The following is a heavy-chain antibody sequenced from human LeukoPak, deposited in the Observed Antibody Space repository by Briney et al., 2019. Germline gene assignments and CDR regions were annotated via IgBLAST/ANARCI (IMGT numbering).Heavy chain of an antibody. Sequence: GGSLRLSCAASGFTFDDYAMRWVRQAPGKGLEWVSGILSNSAAIGYGDSVKGRFTISRDAATNSLYLQMNSLKIEDTALYYCIADTAGDLAFWGQGTLVIVSS. V-gene: IGHV3-9*01. J-gene: IGHJ4*02. CDR1: GFTFDDYA. CDR3: IADTAGDLAF. D-gene: IGHD1-26*01. CDR2: ILSNSAAI.